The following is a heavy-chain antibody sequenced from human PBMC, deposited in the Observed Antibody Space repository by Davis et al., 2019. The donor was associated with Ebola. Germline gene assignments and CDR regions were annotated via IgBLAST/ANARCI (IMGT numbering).Heavy chain of an antibody. V-gene: IGHV4-34*01. Sequence: SETLSLTCAVYGGSFSGHYWSWIRQPPGKGLEWIGEITHGGRTNYSPSLKSRVTMSIDTSKNQFSLKLDSVTAADTAVYYCAIQIVGATRVFDYWGQGTLVTVSS. D-gene: IGHD1-26*01. CDR1: GGSFSGHY. J-gene: IGHJ4*02. CDR3: AIQIVGATRVFDY. CDR2: ITHGGRT.